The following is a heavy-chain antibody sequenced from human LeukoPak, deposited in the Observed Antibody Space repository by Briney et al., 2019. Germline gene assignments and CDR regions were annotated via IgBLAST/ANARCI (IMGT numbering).Heavy chain of an antibody. CDR3: ARGRYCTTTSCTYWYFDL. CDR2: VYSSGTT. J-gene: IGHJ2*01. Sequence: SETLSLTCTVSGGSISSYYWSWIRQPAGEGLEWIGRVYSSGTTNYNPSLQSGVTRSVDSSKNEFSLKLNSVTAADTAVYYCARGRYCTTTSCTYWYFDLWGRGTLVTVSS. V-gene: IGHV4-4*07. CDR1: GGSISSYY. D-gene: IGHD2-2*01.